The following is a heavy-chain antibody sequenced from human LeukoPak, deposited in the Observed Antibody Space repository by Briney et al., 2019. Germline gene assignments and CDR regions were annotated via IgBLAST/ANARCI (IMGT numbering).Heavy chain of an antibody. V-gene: IGHV4-59*08. CDR3: ARSYCSSTSCYDTGLYYYFYGMDV. CDR1: GGSISSYY. CDR2: IYYSGST. D-gene: IGHD2-2*01. Sequence: SETLSLTCTVSGGSISSYYWSWIRQPPGKGLEWIGYIYYSGSTNYNPSLKSRVTISVDTSKNQFSLKLSSVTAADTAVYYCARSYCSSTSCYDTGLYYYFYGMDVWGQGTTVTVSS. J-gene: IGHJ6*02.